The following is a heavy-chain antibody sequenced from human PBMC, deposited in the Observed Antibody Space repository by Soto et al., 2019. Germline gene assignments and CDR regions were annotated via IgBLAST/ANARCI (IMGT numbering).Heavy chain of an antibody. CDR3: GRSFAVAAPLDP. Sequence: PSETLSLTCTVSGGSMSNYYWSWIRQSPGKGLEWIGYIYYSGSTNYNPSLKSRVTISADTSENQFSLRLSSVTAADTAVYYCGRSFAVAAPLDPWGQGTLVTVSS. D-gene: IGHD2-15*01. CDR2: IYYSGST. J-gene: IGHJ5*02. V-gene: IGHV4-59*01. CDR1: GGSMSNYY.